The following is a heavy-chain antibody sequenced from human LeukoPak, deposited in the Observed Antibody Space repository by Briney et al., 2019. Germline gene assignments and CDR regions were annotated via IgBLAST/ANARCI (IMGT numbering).Heavy chain of an antibody. CDR2: IKSKTDGGTT. Sequence: PGGSLRLSCAASGFIFSNYAMSWVRQAPGKGLEWVGRIKSKTDGGTTDYAAPVKGRFTISRDDSQNTLYLQMDSLKTEDTAVYYCTTGAPRAYSGSYSNCWGQGTLVTVSS. D-gene: IGHD1-26*01. J-gene: IGHJ4*02. CDR3: TTGAPRAYSGSYSNC. V-gene: IGHV3-15*01. CDR1: GFIFSNYA.